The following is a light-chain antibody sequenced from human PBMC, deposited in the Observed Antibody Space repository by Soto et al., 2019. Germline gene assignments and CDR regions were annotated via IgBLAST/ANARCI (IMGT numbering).Light chain of an antibody. CDR3: QHYDHLPIT. CDR2: DAS. CDR1: QGIRSA. Sequence: IQLTQSPSSLSASVGDRVTITCRASQGIRSALGWYQQKPGKVPKLLLYDASSLETGVPSRFSGSGSGTDFTLTISSLQPEDVATYYCQHYDHLPITFGQGTRLEIK. V-gene: IGKV1-33*01. J-gene: IGKJ5*01.